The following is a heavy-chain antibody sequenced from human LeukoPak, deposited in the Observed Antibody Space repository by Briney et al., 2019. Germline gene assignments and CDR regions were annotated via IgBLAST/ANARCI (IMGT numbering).Heavy chain of an antibody. Sequence: GGSLRLSCAASGFSFDNYAMSWVRQAPGKGLEWVSAISGGGSGTYYADSVKGRFTISRDNSKNTLHLQMNSLRAEDTAVYYCARDRQRWLQLIPTFYFDYWGQGTLVTVSS. CDR3: ARDRQRWLQLIPTFYFDY. V-gene: IGHV3-23*01. CDR2: ISGGGSGT. D-gene: IGHD5-24*01. J-gene: IGHJ4*02. CDR1: GFSFDNYA.